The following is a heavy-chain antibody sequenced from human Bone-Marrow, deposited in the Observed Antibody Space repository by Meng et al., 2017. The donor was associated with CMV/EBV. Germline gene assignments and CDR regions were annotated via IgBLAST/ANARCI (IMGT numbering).Heavy chain of an antibody. D-gene: IGHD2-2*02. CDR1: GFTVSSNY. V-gene: IGHV3-66*02. CDR3: ARDRVEMGYCSSTSCYTNYYYGMDF. CDR2: IYSGGNT. J-gene: IGHJ6*02. Sequence: GESLKISCTASGFTVSSNYMSWVRQAPGKGLEWVSVIYSGGNTHHADSVKGRFTISRDHLKNTLYLQMNSLRAEDTAVYFCARDRVEMGYCSSTSCYTNYYYGMDFWGQGTTVTVSS.